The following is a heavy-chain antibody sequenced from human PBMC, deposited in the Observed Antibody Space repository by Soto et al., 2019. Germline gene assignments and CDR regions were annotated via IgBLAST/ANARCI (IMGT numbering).Heavy chain of an antibody. CDR2: ISSSGSTI. D-gene: IGHD6-6*01. CDR1: GFTFSSYE. V-gene: IGHV3-48*03. J-gene: IGHJ6*02. CDR3: ASSSSLYYYYGMDV. Sequence: EVQLVESGGGLVQPGGSLRLSCAASGFTFSSYEMNWVRQAPGKGLEWVSYISSSGSTIYYADSVKGRFTISRDNAKNSLHLQMNSLRAEDTAVYYCASSSSLYYYYGMDVWGQGTTVTVSS.